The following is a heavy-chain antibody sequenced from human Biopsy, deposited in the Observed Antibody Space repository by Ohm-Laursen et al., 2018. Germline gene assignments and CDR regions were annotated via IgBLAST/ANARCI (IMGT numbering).Heavy chain of an antibody. CDR2: VYYTGST. CDR1: GDSINNYY. CDR3: ARDRGYYSDRTVPGYFDL. D-gene: IGHD3-22*01. V-gene: IGHV4-59*01. J-gene: IGHJ2*01. Sequence: SGTLSLTCSVSGDSINNYYWSWIRQPPGKGLEWIGYVYYTGSTDYNPSLQSRVTISVDTSKNHFSLRLRSVTPADTAIYCARDRGYYSDRTVPGYFDLWGRGTLVTVSS.